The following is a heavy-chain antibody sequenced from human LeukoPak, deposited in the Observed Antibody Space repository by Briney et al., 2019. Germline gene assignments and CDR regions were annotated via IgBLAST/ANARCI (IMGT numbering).Heavy chain of an antibody. CDR1: GFTFSNAW. CDR3: TPAGAGDY. J-gene: IGHJ4*02. V-gene: IGHV3-15*01. CDR2: IKSETDGGTT. D-gene: IGHD6-19*01. Sequence: PGGSLRLSCAASGFTFSNAWMSWVRQAPGKGLEWVGRIKSETDGGTTDYAAPVKGRFTISRDDSKNTLYLQMNSQKTEDTAVYYCTPAGAGDYWGQGTLVTVSS.